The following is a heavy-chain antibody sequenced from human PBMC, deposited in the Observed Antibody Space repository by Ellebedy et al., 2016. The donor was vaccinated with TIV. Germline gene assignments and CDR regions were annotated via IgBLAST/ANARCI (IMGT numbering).Heavy chain of an antibody. CDR1: GFTFSTYT. Sequence: GESLKISXSASGFTFSTYTINWVRQAPGKGLEYVSTIWSNGETTYYADSVKGRFTVSRDNSKSTSYLQMSSLRPEDTAVYYCVRHWGFDYWGQGTLVTVSS. D-gene: IGHD3-16*01. CDR3: VRHWGFDY. J-gene: IGHJ4*02. CDR2: IWSNGETT. V-gene: IGHV3-64D*06.